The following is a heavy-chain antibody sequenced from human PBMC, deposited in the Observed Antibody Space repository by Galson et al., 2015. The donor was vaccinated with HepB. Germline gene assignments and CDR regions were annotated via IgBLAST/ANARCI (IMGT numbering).Heavy chain of an antibody. Sequence: SLRLSCAASGFTFRNYGMHWVRQAPGKGLEWVAVISFDGSHKYYADSVKGRFSIPRDNSKNTQYLQMNSLRAEDTAVYYCAKDGAFCSNGVCGMDVWGKGTTITVSS. J-gene: IGHJ6*04. CDR2: ISFDGSHK. CDR1: GFTFRNYG. V-gene: IGHV3-30*18. D-gene: IGHD2-8*01. CDR3: AKDGAFCSNGVCGMDV.